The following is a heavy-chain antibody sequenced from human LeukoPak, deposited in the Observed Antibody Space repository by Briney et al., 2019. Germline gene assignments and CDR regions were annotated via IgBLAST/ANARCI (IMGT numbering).Heavy chain of an antibody. J-gene: IGHJ4*02. CDR2: IYTSGST. Sequence: SETLSLTCTVSGGSISSYYWSWIRQPAGKGLEWIGRIYTSGSTNYNPSLKSRVTMSVDTSKNQFSLKLSSVTAADTAVYYCARVQRVTFPLKYYFDYWGQGTLVTVSS. D-gene: IGHD3-10*01. CDR3: ARVQRVTFPLKYYFDY. V-gene: IGHV4-4*07. CDR1: GGSISSYY.